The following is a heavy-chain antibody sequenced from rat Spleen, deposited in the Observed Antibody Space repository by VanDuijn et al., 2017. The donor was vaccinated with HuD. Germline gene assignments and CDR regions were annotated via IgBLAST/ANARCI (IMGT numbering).Heavy chain of an antibody. CDR1: GFTFSNFV. J-gene: IGHJ3*01. CDR2: ISISGGPT. V-gene: IGHV5-25*01. Sequence: EVQLVESGGGLVQPGRPMKLSCAASGFTFSNFVMAWVRQAPTKGLEWVASISISGGPTYYRDSVKGRFTISRDNAKSTLYLQMNSLRSEDTATYYCARHEDNWFAYWGQGTLVTVSS. CDR3: ARHEDNWFAY.